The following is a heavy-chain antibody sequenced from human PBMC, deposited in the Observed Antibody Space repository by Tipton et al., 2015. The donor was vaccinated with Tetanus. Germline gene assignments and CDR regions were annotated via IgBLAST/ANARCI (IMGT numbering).Heavy chain of an antibody. D-gene: IGHD5-12*01. CDR1: GFTFSTYP. CDR2: IGDTEFVT. CDR3: ARPVSWSGYEDDWFDP. J-gene: IGHJ5*02. V-gene: IGHV3-23*01. Sequence: EASGFTFSTYPMHWVRQAPGKGLEWVSAIGDTEFVTYYADSLKGRFTISRDNAKNSVYLQMNSLRAEDTAVYYCARPVSWSGYEDDWFDPWGQGTLVTVSS.